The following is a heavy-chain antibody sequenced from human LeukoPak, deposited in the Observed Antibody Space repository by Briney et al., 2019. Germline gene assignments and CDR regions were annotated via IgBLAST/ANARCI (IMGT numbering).Heavy chain of an antibody. CDR1: GYIFSRYW. CDR3: ARHRGGYGNYEDWFDP. CDR2: VYPGDSDT. D-gene: IGHD1-26*01. Sequence: GESLKISCKASGYIFSRYWIAWVRHVPGKGLEWMGIVYPGDSDTRYSPSFRGQVTISADTSIRTTYLQWSSLKASDTARYYCARHRGGYGNYEDWFDPWGQGTLVTVSS. J-gene: IGHJ5*02. V-gene: IGHV5-51*01.